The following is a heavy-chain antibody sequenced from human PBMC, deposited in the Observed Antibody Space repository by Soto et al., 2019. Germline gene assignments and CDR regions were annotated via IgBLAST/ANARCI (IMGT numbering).Heavy chain of an antibody. CDR3: ARDRAHFYESSGRLDL. Sequence: SETLSLTCSVSGDSMNNGDYFWTWIRQTPGKGLQWIGYISYSGSTFYNPSLKTRLAMSVDTSKNQFSVRLRSVTAADTAVYYCARDRAHFYESSGRLDLWGQGMLVTV. V-gene: IGHV4-30-4*01. J-gene: IGHJ4*02. CDR2: ISYSGST. D-gene: IGHD3-22*01. CDR1: GDSMNNGDYF.